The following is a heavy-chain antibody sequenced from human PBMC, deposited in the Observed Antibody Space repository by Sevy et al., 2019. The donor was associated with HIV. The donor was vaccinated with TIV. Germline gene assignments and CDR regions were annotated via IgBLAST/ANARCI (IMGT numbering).Heavy chain of an antibody. CDR2: INQDGSEK. Sequence: GGSLRLSCAASGFTFSNYWMSWVRQAPGKGLECVANINQDGSEKYYLGSVKGRFIVSRDKDKNSLYLQMNSLRAEDSAVYYCAREQITASKPDYFDSWGQGTLVTVSS. J-gene: IGHJ4*02. CDR3: AREQITASKPDYFDS. V-gene: IGHV3-7*01. CDR1: GFTFSNYW. D-gene: IGHD1-20*01.